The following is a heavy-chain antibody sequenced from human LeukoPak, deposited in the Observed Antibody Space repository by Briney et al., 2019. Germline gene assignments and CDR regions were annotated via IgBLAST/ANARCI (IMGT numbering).Heavy chain of an antibody. D-gene: IGHD3-22*01. CDR2: ISFDGGNK. Sequence: GGSLRLSCAASGFTVSSNYMSWVRQAPGKGLEWVAVISFDGGNKYYADSVKGRFTISRDKSKNTLYLQMNSLRAEDTAVYHCAKSLEYYYDSSGYALDYWGQGTLITVSS. CDR3: AKSLEYYYDSSGYALDY. CDR1: GFTVSSNY. J-gene: IGHJ4*02. V-gene: IGHV3-30*18.